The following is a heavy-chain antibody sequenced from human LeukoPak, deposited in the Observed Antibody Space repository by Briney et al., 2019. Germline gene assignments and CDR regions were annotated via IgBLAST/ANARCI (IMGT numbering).Heavy chain of an antibody. Sequence: GGSLRLSCAASGFTFSSYGMSWVRQAPGKGLEWVSGISGSGGDTFYADSVKGRFTISRDNSKNMLYLQMNSLRAGDTAVYYCARDFMYSITCAGCWGQGTLVTVSS. V-gene: IGHV3-23*01. CDR2: ISGSGGDT. CDR3: ARDFMYSITCAGC. CDR1: GFTFSSYG. J-gene: IGHJ4*02. D-gene: IGHD6-13*01.